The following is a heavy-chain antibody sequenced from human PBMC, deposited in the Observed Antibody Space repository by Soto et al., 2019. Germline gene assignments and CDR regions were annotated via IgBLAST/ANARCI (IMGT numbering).Heavy chain of an antibody. CDR2: IDWDDDK. CDR1: GFSLSTSGMC. CDR3: ARMIGRFWSGSPAYYYMDV. V-gene: IGHV2-70*11. D-gene: IGHD3-3*01. Sequence: SGPTLVNPTQTLTLTCTFSGFSLSTSGMCVSWIRQPPGKALEWLARIDWDDDKYYSTSPKTRLTISKDTSKNQVVLTMTNMDPVDTATYYCARMIGRFWSGSPAYYYMDVWGKGTTVTVSS. J-gene: IGHJ6*03.